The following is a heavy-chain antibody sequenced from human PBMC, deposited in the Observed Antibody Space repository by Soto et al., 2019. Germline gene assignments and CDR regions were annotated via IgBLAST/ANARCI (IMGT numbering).Heavy chain of an antibody. V-gene: IGHV3-15*01. CDR2: IKSKTDGGTT. D-gene: IGHD4-4*01. CDR1: GFTFSNAW. CDR3: TTPITVSNEKYYYGMDV. J-gene: IGHJ6*02. Sequence: PGGSLRLSCAASGFTFSNAWMSWVRQAPGKGLEWVGRIKSKTDGGTTDYAAPVKGRFTISRDDSKNTLYLQMNSLKTEDTAVYYCTTPITVSNEKYYYGMDVWGQGTTVTVSS.